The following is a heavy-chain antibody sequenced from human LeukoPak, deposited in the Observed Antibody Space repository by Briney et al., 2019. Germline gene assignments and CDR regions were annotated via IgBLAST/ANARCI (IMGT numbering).Heavy chain of an antibody. CDR1: GGSISSGGHP. CDR3: ARESNINNWFDP. Sequence: RTSETLSLTCIVSGGSISSGGHPWSWIRQSLGKGLEWIGYIYDSGSTFYNPSLKSRVTMSIDRSNNQFSLKLSSVTAADTAVYYCARESNINNWFDPWGQGTLVTVSS. J-gene: IGHJ5*02. V-gene: IGHV4-30-2*06. D-gene: IGHD2/OR15-2a*01. CDR2: IYDSGST.